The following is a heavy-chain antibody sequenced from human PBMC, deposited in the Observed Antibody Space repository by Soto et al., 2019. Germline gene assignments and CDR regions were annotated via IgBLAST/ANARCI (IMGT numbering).Heavy chain of an antibody. Sequence: ASVKVSCKVSGYTLTELSMHWVRQAPGKGLERMGGFDPEDGETIYAQKFQGRVTMTEDTSTDTAYMELSSLRSEDTAVYYCATDLLMGVTTKADYWGQGTLVTVSS. CDR2: FDPEDGET. D-gene: IGHD2-21*02. J-gene: IGHJ4*02. V-gene: IGHV1-24*01. CDR3: ATDLLMGVTTKADY. CDR1: GYTLTELS.